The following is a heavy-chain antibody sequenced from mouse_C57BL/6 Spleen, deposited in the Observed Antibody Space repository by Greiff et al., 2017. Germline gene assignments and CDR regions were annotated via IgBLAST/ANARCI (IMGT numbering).Heavy chain of an antibody. V-gene: IGHV1-80*01. Sequence: QVHVKQSGAELVKPGASVKISCKASGYAFSSYWLNWVKQRPGKGLEWIGQIYPGDGDTNYNGKFKGKATLTVDKSSSTAYMQLSSLTSGDSAVYFCARELYFDYWGQGTTLTVSS. CDR1: GYAFSSYW. CDR2: IYPGDGDT. CDR3: ARELYFDY. J-gene: IGHJ2*01.